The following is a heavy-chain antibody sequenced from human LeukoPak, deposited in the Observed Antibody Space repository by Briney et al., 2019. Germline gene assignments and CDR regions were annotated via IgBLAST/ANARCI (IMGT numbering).Heavy chain of an antibody. CDR3: ASLLLWFGEADAFDI. Sequence: ASETLSLTCTVSGGSISNYSYYWGWIRQPPGKGLEWIGSIYYNGNTYYKLSLKSRVTISVDTSKHQFSLKLSSVTAADTAVYYCASLLLWFGEADAFDIWGQGTMVTVSS. CDR2: IYYNGNT. J-gene: IGHJ3*02. V-gene: IGHV4-39*01. CDR1: GGSISNYSYY. D-gene: IGHD3-10*01.